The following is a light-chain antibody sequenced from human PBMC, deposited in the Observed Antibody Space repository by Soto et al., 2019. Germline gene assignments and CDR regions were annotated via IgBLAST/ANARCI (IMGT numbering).Light chain of an antibody. CDR2: SIN. Sequence: QAVVTQEPPLTVSPGGTVTLTCASSTGAVTKGFSPNWLQQRPGQPPRALIYSINKTHSWTPARFSGSLLGGKAALTLSGVQPEDEAVYYCLLWYGGAYFSGNGTKVTVL. V-gene: IGLV7-43*01. J-gene: IGLJ1*01. CDR1: TGAVTKGFS. CDR3: LLWYGGAYF.